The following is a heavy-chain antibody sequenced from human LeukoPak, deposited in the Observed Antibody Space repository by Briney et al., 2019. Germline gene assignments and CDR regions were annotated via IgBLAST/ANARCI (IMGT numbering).Heavy chain of an antibody. V-gene: IGHV3-23*01. Sequence: GGSLRVSCVGSGFTFSSYAMSWVRQAPGKGLEWVSAISGSGESTYDKDSVKGRFSISRDNSKNTLYLQMNSLRAEDTAVYHCARQLGYCSGGNCYFDLWGQGALVTVSS. CDR3: ARQLGYCSGGNCYFDL. J-gene: IGHJ4*02. CDR2: ISGSGEST. CDR1: GFTFSSYA. D-gene: IGHD2-15*01.